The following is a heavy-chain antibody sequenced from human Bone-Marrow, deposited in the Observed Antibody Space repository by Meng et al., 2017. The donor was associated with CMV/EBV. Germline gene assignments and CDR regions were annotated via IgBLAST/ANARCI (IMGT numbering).Heavy chain of an antibody. V-gene: IGHV4-39*06. CDR1: SFSSSSND. Sequence: SFSSSSNDWGWIRQPPGMGRVWIRSSDYSGSTYYDPSLKSRVTISVDTSKTQFPLKLSSVAAADTAVYCGARNPPTRVNPSGSFDYWGQGTLVTVSS. CDR3: ARNPPTRVNPSGSFDY. CDR2: SDYSGST. J-gene: IGHJ4*02. D-gene: IGHD4-17*01.